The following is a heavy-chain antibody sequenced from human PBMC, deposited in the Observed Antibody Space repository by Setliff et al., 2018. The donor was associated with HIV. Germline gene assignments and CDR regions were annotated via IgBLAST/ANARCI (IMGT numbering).Heavy chain of an antibody. J-gene: IGHJ4*02. D-gene: IGHD2-15*01. Sequence: GGSLRLSCAASGFTFSSYSMNWVRQAPGKGLEWVSAISSGGEIMFYADSVKGRFTISRDNAKNSLYLQMNSLRAEDMAVYYCARDTVGLDYWGQGTLVTVSS. CDR1: GFTFSSYS. V-gene: IGHV3-23*01. CDR2: ISSGGEIM. CDR3: ARDTVGLDY.